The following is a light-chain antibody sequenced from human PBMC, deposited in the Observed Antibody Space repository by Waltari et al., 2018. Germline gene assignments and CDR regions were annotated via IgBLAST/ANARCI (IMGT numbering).Light chain of an antibody. CDR3: QQYNNWPGT. CDR1: QSVSSN. J-gene: IGKJ1*01. CDR2: GAS. Sequence: EIVMTQSPATLSVSPGERATLSCRASQSVSSNLARYRQKPGQAPRLLIYGASTRATGIPARFSGSGSGTEFTLTISSLQSEDFAAYSCQQYNNWPGTFGQGTKVEIK. V-gene: IGKV3-15*01.